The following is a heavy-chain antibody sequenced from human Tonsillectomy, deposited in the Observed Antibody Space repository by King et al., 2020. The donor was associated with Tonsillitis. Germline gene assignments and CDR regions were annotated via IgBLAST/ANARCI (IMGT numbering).Heavy chain of an antibody. CDR1: GGSISSYY. J-gene: IGHJ4*02. CDR3: ARVGGNIDY. CDR2: IYYSGST. D-gene: IGHD1/OR15-1a*01. V-gene: IGHV4-59*01. Sequence: QLQESGPGLVKPSETLSLTCTVSGGSISSYYWSWIRQPPGKGLEWIGYIYYSGSTNYNPSLKSRVTISVDTSKNQFSLKLSSVTAADTAVYYCARVGGNIDYWGQGTLVPVSS.